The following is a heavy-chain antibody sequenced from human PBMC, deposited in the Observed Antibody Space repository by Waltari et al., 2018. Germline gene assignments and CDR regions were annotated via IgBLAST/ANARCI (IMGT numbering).Heavy chain of an antibody. V-gene: IGHV4-4*07. CDR1: GGSIRNYY. D-gene: IGHD5-18*01. Sequence: QVQLQESDPGLVKPSETLSLTCNVSGGSIRNYYLSWIRQPVGKGLVGIGRFYTSGGTNYNPYLESRVTMSVDTSKNQFFLRLSSVTAADTAVYYCAAESHSYGYFNYWGQGTLLTVSS. CDR2: FYTSGGT. J-gene: IGHJ4*02. CDR3: AAESHSYGYFNY.